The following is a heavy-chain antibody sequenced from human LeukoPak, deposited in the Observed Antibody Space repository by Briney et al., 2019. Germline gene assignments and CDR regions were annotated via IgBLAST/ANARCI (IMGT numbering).Heavy chain of an antibody. CDR3: ATENYGDYKSPNWFDP. CDR2: IYYSGST. D-gene: IGHD4-17*01. Sequence: SSETLSLTCTVSGGSISSSSCYWGWIRRPPGKGLEWTGSIYYSGSTYYNPSLKSQVTISVDTSKNQFSLKLSSVTAADTAVYYCATENYGDYKSPNWFDPWGQGTLVTVSS. V-gene: IGHV4-39*01. CDR1: GGSISSSSCY. J-gene: IGHJ5*02.